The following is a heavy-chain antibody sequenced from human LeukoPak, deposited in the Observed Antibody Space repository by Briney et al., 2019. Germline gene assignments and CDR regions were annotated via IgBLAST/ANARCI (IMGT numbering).Heavy chain of an antibody. Sequence: VASVKVSCKASGYTFTGYYMHWVRQAPGQGLEWMGWINPNSGGTNYAQKFQGRATMTRDTSISTAYMELSRLRSDDTAVYYCARAQMTTVTTVSGYWGQGTLVTVSS. CDR3: ARAQMTTVTTVSGY. J-gene: IGHJ4*02. CDR2: INPNSGGT. V-gene: IGHV1-2*02. CDR1: GYTFTGYY. D-gene: IGHD4-17*01.